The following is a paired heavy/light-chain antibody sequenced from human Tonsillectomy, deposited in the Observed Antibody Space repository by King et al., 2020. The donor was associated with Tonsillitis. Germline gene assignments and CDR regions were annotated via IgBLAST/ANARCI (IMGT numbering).Heavy chain of an antibody. Sequence: QVQLVESGGGVVQPGRSLRLSCAASGFTFSSYAMHWVRQAPGKGLEWVALISYDGSYEYYADSVKGRFTISRDNSKNTLYLQMNSLRAEDTAVYYCATDAGITIFGVVRMFRNWGQGTLVTVSS. J-gene: IGHJ4*02. CDR2: ISYDGSYE. V-gene: IGHV3-30*01. CDR1: GFTFSSYA. D-gene: IGHD3-3*01. CDR3: ATDAGITIFGVVRMFRN.
Light chain of an antibody. CDR2: AAS. Sequence: DIQMTQSPSSLSASVGDRVTITCQASQDISNYLNWYQQKPGKAPQLLIYAASNLETGVPSRFSGSGSGRDFSFTISSLQPEDIATYYCQQYDNIPMYTFGQGTKLEIK. V-gene: IGKV1-33*01. CDR3: QQYDNIPMYT. J-gene: IGKJ2*01. CDR1: QDISNY.